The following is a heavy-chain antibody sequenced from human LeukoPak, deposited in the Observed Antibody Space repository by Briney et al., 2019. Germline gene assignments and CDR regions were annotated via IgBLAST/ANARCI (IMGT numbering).Heavy chain of an antibody. D-gene: IGHD1-26*01. V-gene: IGHV3-23*01. CDR2: ISDSGGST. CDR3: AKARIVGAAYFDY. Sequence: GGSLRLSCAASGFTFTNYAMNWVRQAPGKGLEWLSDISDSGGSTYYADSVKGRFTISRDNSKNTLYLQMDSLRAEDTAIYYCAKARIVGAAYFDYWGQGTLVTVSS. J-gene: IGHJ4*02. CDR1: GFTFTNYA.